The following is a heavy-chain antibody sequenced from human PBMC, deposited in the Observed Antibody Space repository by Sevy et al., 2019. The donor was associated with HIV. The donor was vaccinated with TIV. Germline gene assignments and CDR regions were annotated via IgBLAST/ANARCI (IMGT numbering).Heavy chain of an antibody. J-gene: IGHJ4*02. V-gene: IGHV3-49*04. CDR2: LKSDVYGGTV. CDR3: TRWKAAQSIFDY. CDR1: GFTFGDYC. Sequence: GGSLRLSCTASGFTFGDYCMSWVRQAPGKGLEWVAFLKSDVYGGTVDHAASVRGRFFISRDASKTIAYLQMNDLKTEDTGVYYCTRWKAAQSIFDYWGQGALVTVSS. D-gene: IGHD6-13*01.